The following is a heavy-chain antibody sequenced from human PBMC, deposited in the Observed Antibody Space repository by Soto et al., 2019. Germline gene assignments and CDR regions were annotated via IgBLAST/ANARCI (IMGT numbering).Heavy chain of an antibody. Sequence: SETLSLTCTVSGGSISSYYWSWIRQPPGKGLEWIGYIYYSGSTNYNPSLKSRVTISVDTSKNQFSLKLSSVTAADTAVYYCARTDETAADYYWGQGTLVTVSS. CDR1: GGSISSYY. D-gene: IGHD6-13*01. V-gene: IGHV4-59*08. CDR3: ARTDETAADYY. CDR2: IYYSGST. J-gene: IGHJ4*02.